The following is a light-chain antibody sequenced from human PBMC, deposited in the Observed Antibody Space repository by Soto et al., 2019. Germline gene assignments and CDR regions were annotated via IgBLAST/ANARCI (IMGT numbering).Light chain of an antibody. J-gene: IGLJ1*01. CDR2: EGS. V-gene: IGLV2-23*01. Sequence: QSALTQPASVSGSPGQSITISCAGTSSDVGSYNLVSWYQNHPGKAPKLMIYEGSKRASGVSNRFSGSKSGNTASLTISGLQAADEADYFCFSYAGSSTYVFGTGTKLTVL. CDR3: FSYAGSSTYV. CDR1: SSDVGSYNL.